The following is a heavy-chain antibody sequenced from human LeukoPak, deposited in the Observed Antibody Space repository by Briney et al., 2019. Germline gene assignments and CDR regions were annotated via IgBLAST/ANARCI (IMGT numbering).Heavy chain of an antibody. J-gene: IGHJ6*03. Sequence: SETLSLTCSVSGGAVTSSHYYWGWIRQPPGEGLQCIGNIYYSGSTYYNPSLESRVTISLDTSKNYFSLKLGSVTAADTAVYYCARQVSDYYYYYMDVWGKGTAVTVSS. CDR1: GGAVTSSHYY. V-gene: IGHV4-39*01. CDR3: ARQVSDYYYYYMDV. D-gene: IGHD5/OR15-5a*01. CDR2: IYYSGST.